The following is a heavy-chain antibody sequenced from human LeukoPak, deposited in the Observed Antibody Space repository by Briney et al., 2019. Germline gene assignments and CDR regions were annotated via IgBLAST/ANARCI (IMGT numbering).Heavy chain of an antibody. CDR2: IIPILGIA. CDR3: ARAQEGARYFDY. D-gene: IGHD3-16*01. V-gene: IGHV1-69*04. Sequence: ASVKVSCKASGGTFSSYAISGVRQAPGQGLEWMGRIIPILGIANYAQKFQGGVTITADKSTSTAYMELSSLRSEDTAVYYCARAQEGARYFDYWGQGTLVTVSS. J-gene: IGHJ4*02. CDR1: GGTFSSYA.